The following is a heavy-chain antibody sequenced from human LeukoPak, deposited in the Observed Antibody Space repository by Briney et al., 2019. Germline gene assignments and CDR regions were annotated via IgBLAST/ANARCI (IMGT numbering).Heavy chain of an antibody. D-gene: IGHD4-17*01. V-gene: IGHV3-23*01. J-gene: IGHJ3*02. CDR1: GFTFSNYA. CDR2: ISASGSRT. CDR3: AKDPPTVVANAFHI. Sequence: SGGSLRLSCEGSGFTFSNYAMSWVRQAPGKGPEWVSGISASGSRTHYADSVKGRFTISRDNSKNTLYLQMDSLRGEDTAIYYCAKDPPTVVANAFHIWGQGTMVTVSS.